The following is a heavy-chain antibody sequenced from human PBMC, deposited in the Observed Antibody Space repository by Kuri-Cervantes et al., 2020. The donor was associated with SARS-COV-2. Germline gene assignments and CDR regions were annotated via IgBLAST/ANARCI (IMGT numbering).Heavy chain of an antibody. CDR3: AKPITGDLYYFDY. D-gene: IGHD7-27*01. Sequence: GGSLRLSCAASGFTFDDYAMHWVRQAPGKGLEWVSLISWDGGSTYYADSVKGRFTISRDNSKNSLYLQMNSLRAEDTALYYCAKPITGDLYYFDYWGQGTPVTVSS. J-gene: IGHJ4*02. V-gene: IGHV3-43D*04. CDR1: GFTFDDYA. CDR2: ISWDGGST.